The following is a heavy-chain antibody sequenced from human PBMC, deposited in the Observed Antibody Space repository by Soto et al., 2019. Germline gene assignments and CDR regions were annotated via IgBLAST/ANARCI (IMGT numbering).Heavy chain of an antibody. CDR3: ARSRGGYFDY. V-gene: IGHV4-59*01. J-gene: IGHJ4*02. CDR2: IYYSGST. CDR1: GGSMSSYY. D-gene: IGHD3-16*01. Sequence: SXTLSLTCTVSGGSMSSYYWSWIRQPPGKGLEWIGYIYYSGSTNYNPSLKSRVTISVDTSKNQFSLKLSSVTAADTAVYYCARSRGGYFDYWGQGTPVTVSS.